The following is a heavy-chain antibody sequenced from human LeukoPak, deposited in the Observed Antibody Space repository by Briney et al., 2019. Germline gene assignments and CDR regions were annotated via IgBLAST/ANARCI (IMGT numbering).Heavy chain of an antibody. J-gene: IGHJ3*02. Sequence: GGSLRLSCAASGFTFSSYSMNWVRQAPGKGLEWVSSISSSSSYIYYADSVKGRFTISRDNAKNSLYLQMNSLRAEDTAVYYCAREGTTVAPWAFDIWGQGTMVTVSS. CDR1: GFTFSSYS. CDR2: ISSSSSYI. D-gene: IGHD4-23*01. CDR3: AREGTTVAPWAFDI. V-gene: IGHV3-21*01.